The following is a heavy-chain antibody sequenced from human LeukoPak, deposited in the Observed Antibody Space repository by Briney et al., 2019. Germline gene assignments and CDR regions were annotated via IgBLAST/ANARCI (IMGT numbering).Heavy chain of an antibody. Sequence: SQTLSLTCAVSGGSISSGGYSWSWIRQPPGKGLEWIGYIYHSGSTYYNPSLKSRVTISVDRSKNQFSLKLSSVTPEDTAVYYCARSSPRPNRNEIFDIWGQGTMVIVSS. CDR2: IYHSGST. CDR1: GGSISSGGYS. D-gene: IGHD1-14*01. V-gene: IGHV4-30-2*01. J-gene: IGHJ3*02. CDR3: ARSSPRPNRNEIFDI.